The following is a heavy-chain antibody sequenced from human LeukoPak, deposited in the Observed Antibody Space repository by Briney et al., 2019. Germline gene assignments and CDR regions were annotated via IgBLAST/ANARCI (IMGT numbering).Heavy chain of an antibody. V-gene: IGHV1-18*01. Sequence: ASVKVSCKASGYTFTSYGISWVRQAPGQGLEWMGWISAYNGNTNYAQKLQGRVTMTTDTSTSTAYMELRSLRSDDTAVYYCARAEGPFSSSWYANWFDPWGQGTLVTVSS. CDR3: ARAEGPFSSSWYANWFDP. CDR2: ISAYNGNT. CDR1: GYTFTSYG. D-gene: IGHD6-13*01. J-gene: IGHJ5*02.